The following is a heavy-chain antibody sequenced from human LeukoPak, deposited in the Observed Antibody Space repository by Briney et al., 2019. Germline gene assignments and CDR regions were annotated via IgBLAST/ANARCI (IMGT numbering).Heavy chain of an antibody. D-gene: IGHD2-15*01. CDR3: TTDIPRFRRGGSCYSIDY. V-gene: IGHV3-15*01. J-gene: IGHJ4*02. CDR2: IKSKTDGGTT. CDR1: GFTFSNAW. Sequence: GGSLRLPCAASGFTFSNAWLSWVRQAPGKGLEWGGRIKSKTDGGTTDYAAPVKGRFTISRDNSKNTLYLQMNSLKTEDTAWYYCTTDIPRFRRGGSCYSIDYWGQGTLVTVSS.